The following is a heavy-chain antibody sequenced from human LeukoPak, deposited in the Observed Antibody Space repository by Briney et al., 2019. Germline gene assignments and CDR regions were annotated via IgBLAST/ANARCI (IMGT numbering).Heavy chain of an antibody. V-gene: IGHV1-2*02. J-gene: IGHJ5*02. CDR3: ARVYSSNLFDP. D-gene: IGHD6-13*01. CDR2: INPDSGGT. CDR1: GYTFTGYY. Sequence: ASVKVSCKASGYTFTGYYMHWVRQAPGQGLEWMGWINPDSGGTNYAQKFQGRVTMTRDTSISTAFMELSGLRSDDTAIYYCARVYSSNLFDPWGQGTLVTVSS.